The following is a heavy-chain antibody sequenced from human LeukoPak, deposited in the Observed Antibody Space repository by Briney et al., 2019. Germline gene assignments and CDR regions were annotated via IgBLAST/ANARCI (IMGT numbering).Heavy chain of an antibody. J-gene: IGHJ4*02. CDR1: GFTFSRYS. D-gene: IGHD2-2*01. CDR2: ISGFSSTI. Sequence: GGSLRLSCAASGFTFSRYSINWVRQAPGKGLEWVSYISGFSSTIYYADSVKGRFTISRDNAKNSLYLQMNSLRAEDTAVYYCARLQPLVIPAAKLGFDYWGQGTLVTVSS. V-gene: IGHV3-48*01. CDR3: ARLQPLVIPAAKLGFDY.